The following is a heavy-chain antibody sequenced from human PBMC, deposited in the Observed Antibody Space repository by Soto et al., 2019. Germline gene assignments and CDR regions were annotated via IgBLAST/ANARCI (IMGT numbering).Heavy chain of an antibody. CDR2: IGESGTPT. V-gene: IGHV3-23*01. CDR3: ARPYCSSTSCYADYYYYGMDV. CDR1: GFTFSSYA. J-gene: IGHJ6*02. D-gene: IGHD2-2*01. Sequence: GGSLRLSCAASGFTFSSYAMKWVRQAPGKGLEWVSLIGESGTPTYYADSVKGRFTISRDNSENTLYLQMNSLRAEDTAVYYCARPYCSSTSCYADYYYYGMDVWGQGTKVTVSS.